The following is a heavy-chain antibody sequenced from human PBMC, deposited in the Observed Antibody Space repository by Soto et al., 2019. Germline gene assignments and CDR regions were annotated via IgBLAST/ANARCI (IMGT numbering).Heavy chain of an antibody. CDR1: GVSGFTFSKYA. J-gene: IGHJ4*02. Sequence: PGGSLRLSCAASGVSGFTFSKYAMSWVRQAPGKGLEWVSAISGSGGSTYYADSVKGRFTISRDNSKNTLYLQMNSLRAEDTAVYYCAKSRMVRESSSFDYWGQGTLVTVSS. D-gene: IGHD3-10*01. V-gene: IGHV3-23*01. CDR3: AKSRMVRESSSFDY. CDR2: ISGSGGST.